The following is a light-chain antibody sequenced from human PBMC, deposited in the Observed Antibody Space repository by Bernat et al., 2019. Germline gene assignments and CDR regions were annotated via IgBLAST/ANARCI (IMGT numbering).Light chain of an antibody. CDR2: LAS. CDR3: LQTLHLPLT. V-gene: IGKV2-28*01. J-gene: IGKJ4*01. Sequence: IVLTQSPLSLPVTPGESATLSCRSSQSLLHYNEDNYLDWYVQKPGQSPRLLIFLASSRASGVPNRFTGSGSGTDFTLTITRVEPEDVGVYFCLQTLHLPLTFGGGTRVEIK. CDR1: QSLLHYNEDNY.